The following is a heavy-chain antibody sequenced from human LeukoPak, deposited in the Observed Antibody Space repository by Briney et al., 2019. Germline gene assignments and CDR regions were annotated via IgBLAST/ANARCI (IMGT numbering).Heavy chain of an antibody. CDR1: GGSISSYY. CDR2: IYYSGST. CDR3: ARGEFYYYYYMDV. J-gene: IGHJ6*03. V-gene: IGHV4-59*01. D-gene: IGHD3-10*01. Sequence: SETLSLTCTVSGGSISSYYWSWIRQPPGKGLEWIGYIYYSGSTNYNPSLKSRVTISVDTSKNQFSLKLSSVTAADTAVYYCARGEFYYYYYMDVWGKGTTVTVSS.